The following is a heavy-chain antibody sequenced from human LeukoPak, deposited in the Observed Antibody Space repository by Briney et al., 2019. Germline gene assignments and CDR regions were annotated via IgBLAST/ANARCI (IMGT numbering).Heavy chain of an antibody. CDR1: AFSVSSDY. Sequence: GRCLRLSCAASAFSVSSDYINCFRPAPGKWLEGVSIIYSGGSTYYADSVEGRFTISRDTSKNTLHLHMNNLRPEDTAVYYCVRATSSSAFDIWGQGTKVTVSS. D-gene: IGHD1-1*01. CDR3: VRATSSSAFDI. CDR2: IYSGGST. V-gene: IGHV3-53*05. J-gene: IGHJ3*02.